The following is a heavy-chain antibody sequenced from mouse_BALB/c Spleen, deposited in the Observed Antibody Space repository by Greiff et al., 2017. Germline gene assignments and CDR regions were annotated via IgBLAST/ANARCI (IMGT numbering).Heavy chain of an antibody. CDR2: ISSGGST. D-gene: IGHD1-1*01. CDR1: GFTFSSYA. Sequence: EVKLEESGGGLVKPGGSLKLSCAASGFTFSSYAMSWVRQTPEKRLEWVASISSGGSTYYPDSVKGRFTISRDNASNILYLQMSSLRSEDTAMYYCARGRDYGSTGFAYWGQGTMVTVSA. V-gene: IGHV5-6-5*01. CDR3: ARGRDYGSTGFAY. J-gene: IGHJ3*01.